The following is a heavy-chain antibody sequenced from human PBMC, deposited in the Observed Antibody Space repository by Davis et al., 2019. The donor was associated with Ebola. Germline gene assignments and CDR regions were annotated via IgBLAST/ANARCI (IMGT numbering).Heavy chain of an antibody. Sequence: GESLKISCAASGFTFSSYSMNWVRQAPGKGLEWVPSISSSSSYIYYADSVKGRFTISRDNSKNTLFLQMSSLRAEDTALYYCAKDLEIRELIFYFDSWGQGTLVTVSA. J-gene: IGHJ4*02. D-gene: IGHD1-1*01. CDR2: ISSSSSYI. V-gene: IGHV3-21*04. CDR1: GFTFSSYS. CDR3: AKDLEIRELIFYFDS.